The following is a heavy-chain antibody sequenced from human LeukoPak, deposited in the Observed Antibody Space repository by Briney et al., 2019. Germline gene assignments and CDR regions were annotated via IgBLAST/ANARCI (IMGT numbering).Heavy chain of an antibody. CDR2: ISFSGTT. CDR3: ARDFGDYQFDP. Sequence: PSETLSLTCTVSGGSISSSSYYWGWIRQPPGMGLEWIGSISFSGTTYYSPSLKSRVTISVDTSKNQFSLKLSSVTAADTAVYYCARDFGDYQFDPWGQGTLVTVSS. V-gene: IGHV4-39*07. J-gene: IGHJ5*02. CDR1: GGSISSSSYY. D-gene: IGHD4-17*01.